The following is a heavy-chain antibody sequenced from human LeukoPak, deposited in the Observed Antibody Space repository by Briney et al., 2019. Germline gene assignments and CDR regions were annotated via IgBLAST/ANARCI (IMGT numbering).Heavy chain of an antibody. CDR1: GFTFRSYG. V-gene: IGHV3-30*18. CDR2: ISYDGSNK. Sequence: GGSLRLSCAASGFTFRSYGMHWVRQAPGKGLECVAFISYDGSNKYYADSVKGRFTISRDNSKNTLYLQMNSLRAEDTAVYYCAKGGSGSSWYLDYWGQGTLVTVSS. CDR3: AKGGSGSSWYLDY. D-gene: IGHD6-13*01. J-gene: IGHJ4*02.